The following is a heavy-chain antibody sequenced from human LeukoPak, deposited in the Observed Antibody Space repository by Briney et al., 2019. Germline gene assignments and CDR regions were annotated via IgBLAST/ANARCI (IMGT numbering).Heavy chain of an antibody. D-gene: IGHD2/OR15-2a*01. CDR1: GGSISNYY. CDR2: IYYSGST. CDR3: ARSHSMGSTDY. J-gene: IGHJ4*02. Sequence: PSETLSLTCTVSGGSISNYYWSWIRQPPGKGLEWIGYIYYSGSTNYNPSLKSRVTISVDTSKNQFSLKLSSVTAADTAVYYCARSHSMGSTDYWGQGTLVTVSS. V-gene: IGHV4-59*01.